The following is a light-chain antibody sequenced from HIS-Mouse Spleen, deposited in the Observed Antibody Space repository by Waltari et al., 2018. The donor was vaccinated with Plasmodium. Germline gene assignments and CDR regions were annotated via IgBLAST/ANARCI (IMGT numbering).Light chain of an antibody. CDR1: NFGSKS. Sequence: SYVLTQPPSVSVAPGQPARITCGGNNFGSKSVHWYQQKPAQAPVLVVYDDSDRPPGIPERFSGSNSGNTATLTISRVEAGDEADYYCQVWDSSSDHPVFGGGTKLTVL. CDR2: DDS. V-gene: IGLV3-21*02. J-gene: IGLJ3*02. CDR3: QVWDSSSDHPV.